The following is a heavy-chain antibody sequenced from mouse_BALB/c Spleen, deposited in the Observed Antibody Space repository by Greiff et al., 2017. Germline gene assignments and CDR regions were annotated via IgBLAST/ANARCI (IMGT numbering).Heavy chain of an antibody. CDR3: AREGYYGSSFDY. J-gene: IGHJ2*01. CDR1: GFTFSSFG. D-gene: IGHD1-1*01. V-gene: IGHV5-17*02. Sequence: EVQLQQSGGGLVQPGGSRKLSCAASGFTFSSFGMHWVRQAPEKGLEWVAYISSGSSTIYYADTVKGRFTISRDNPKNTLFLQMTSLRSEDTAMYYCAREGYYGSSFDYWGQGTTLTVSS. CDR2: ISSGSSTI.